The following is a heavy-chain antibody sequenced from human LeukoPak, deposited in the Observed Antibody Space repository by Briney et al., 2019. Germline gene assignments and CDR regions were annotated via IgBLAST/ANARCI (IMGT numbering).Heavy chain of an antibody. V-gene: IGHV3-30*03. D-gene: IGHD6-13*01. CDR1: GFTFSNYG. CDR2: ISYDGSNK. CDR3: ARYSSSWERDFQH. Sequence: GGSLRLSCAAPGFTFSNYGMHWVRQAPGKGLEWVAVISYDGSNKYYADSVKGRFTISRDNSKNTLYLQMNSLRAEDTAVYYCARYSSSWERDFQHWGQGTLVTVSS. J-gene: IGHJ1*01.